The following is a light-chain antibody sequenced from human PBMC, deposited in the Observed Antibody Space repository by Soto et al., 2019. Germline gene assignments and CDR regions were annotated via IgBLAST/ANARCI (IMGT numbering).Light chain of an antibody. CDR2: KAS. Sequence: DIQMTQSPPTLAASIGDRVTITCRASQSISNWLAWYQQKPGKATKLLIYKASSLASGVPSRFSGSGSATDFTLTITSLQPDDFATYYCQQYRTYKMVGQGPKVEIK. CDR3: QQYRTYKM. CDR1: QSISNW. J-gene: IGKJ1*01. V-gene: IGKV1-5*03.